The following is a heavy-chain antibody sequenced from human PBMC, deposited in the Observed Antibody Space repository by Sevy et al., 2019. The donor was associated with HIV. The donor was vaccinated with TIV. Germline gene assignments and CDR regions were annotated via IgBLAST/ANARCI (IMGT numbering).Heavy chain of an antibody. D-gene: IGHD2-15*01. CDR3: ARLGYCSGGSCSPWFDP. J-gene: IGHJ5*02. Sequence: ASMKVSCKASGYTFTSYGISWVRQAPGQGLEWMGWISAYNGNTNYAQKLQGRVTMTTDTSTSTAYMELRSLRSDDTAVYYCARLGYCSGGSCSPWFDPWGQGTLVTVSS. V-gene: IGHV1-18*01. CDR2: ISAYNGNT. CDR1: GYTFTSYG.